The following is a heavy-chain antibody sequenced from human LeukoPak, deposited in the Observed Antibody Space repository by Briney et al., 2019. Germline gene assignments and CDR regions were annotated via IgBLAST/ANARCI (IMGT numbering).Heavy chain of an antibody. D-gene: IGHD3-10*01. J-gene: IGHJ4*02. CDR2: ISTSGRII. CDR1: GFTFSDYY. V-gene: IGHV3-11*04. Sequence: GGSLRLSCAASGFTFSDYYMSWIRQAPGKGLEWISYISTSGRIIYYADSVKGRFTISRDNAKNSLYLQMNSLRAEDTAVYYCAGSSGSYPDYWGQGTLVTVSS. CDR3: AGSSGSYPDY.